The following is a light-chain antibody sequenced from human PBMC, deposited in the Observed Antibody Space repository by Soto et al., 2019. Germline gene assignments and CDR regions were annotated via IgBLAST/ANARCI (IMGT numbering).Light chain of an antibody. CDR1: QSVSSSY. CDR3: QHYSSSPRSLT. CDR2: GAS. V-gene: IGKV3-20*01. Sequence: EIVLTQSPGILSLSPGERATLSCRASQSVSSSYLAWYQQKPGQAPRLLIYGASSRSTGIPDRFSGSGFGTDFTLTTSSLEPEDFAVYYFQHYSSSPRSLTFGQGTMVEVK. J-gene: IGKJ1*01.